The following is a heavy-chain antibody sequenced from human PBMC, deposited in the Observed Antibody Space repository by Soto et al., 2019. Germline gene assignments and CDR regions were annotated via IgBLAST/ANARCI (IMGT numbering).Heavy chain of an antibody. CDR3: AREKGYYGAGSYYNE. CDR2: IIPILGIA. V-gene: IGHV1-69*08. Sequence: QVQLVQSGAEVKKPGSSVKVSCKASGGTFSSYTISWVRQAPGQGLEWMGRIIPILGIANYAQKFQGRVTITADKPTSTAYMELSSLRSEYTAVYYCAREKGYYGAGSYYNEWGQGTLVTVSS. D-gene: IGHD3-10*01. J-gene: IGHJ4*02. CDR1: GGTFSSYT.